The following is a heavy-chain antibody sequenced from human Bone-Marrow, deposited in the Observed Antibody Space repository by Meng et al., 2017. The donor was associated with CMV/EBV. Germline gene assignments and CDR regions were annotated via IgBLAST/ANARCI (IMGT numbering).Heavy chain of an antibody. D-gene: IGHD3-3*02. CDR3: TRSGHFWGFDV. CDR1: GHPLTGSY. J-gene: IGHJ3*01. CDR2: MSFDTGAT. Sequence: ASVKVSCKASGHPLTGSYMHWVRQAPGQGLEWMGWMSFDTGATKYAQMYQGRVSLTRDTSINTIYMELSSLPFDDTAVYFCTRSGHFWGFDVWGQGTLVTVSS. V-gene: IGHV1-2*02.